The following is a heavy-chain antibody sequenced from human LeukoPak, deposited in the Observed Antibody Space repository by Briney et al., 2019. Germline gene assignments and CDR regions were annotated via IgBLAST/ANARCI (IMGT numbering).Heavy chain of an antibody. CDR3: ARRSPNYYFDY. Sequence: KPGGSLRLSCAASGFTFSNYNMNWVRQAPGKGLEWVSSISSSNNYIYYADSVKGRFTISRDNAKNSLYLQMNSLRAEDTAVYYCARRSPNYYFDYWAREPRSPSPQ. CDR1: GFTFSNYN. J-gene: IGHJ4*02. CDR2: ISSSNNYI. V-gene: IGHV3-21*01.